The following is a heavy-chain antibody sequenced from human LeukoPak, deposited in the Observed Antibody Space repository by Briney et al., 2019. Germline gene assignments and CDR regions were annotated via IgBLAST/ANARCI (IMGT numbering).Heavy chain of an antibody. CDR3: ARGYYYDSSGYYYFDY. CDR2: IYYSGST. J-gene: IGHJ4*02. Sequence: ASETLSLTCTVSGGSISSSSYYWGWIRQSPGKGLEWIGYIYYSGSTNYNPSLKSRVTISVDTSKNQFSLKLSSVTAADTAVYYCARGYYYDSSGYYYFDYWGQGTLVTVSS. V-gene: IGHV4-61*05. D-gene: IGHD3-22*01. CDR1: GGSISSSSYY.